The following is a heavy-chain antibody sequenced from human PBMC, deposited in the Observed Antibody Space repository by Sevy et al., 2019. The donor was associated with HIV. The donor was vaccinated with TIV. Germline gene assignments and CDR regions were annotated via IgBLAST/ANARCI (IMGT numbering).Heavy chain of an antibody. V-gene: IGHV4-59*11. CDR3: AGENAWGRGYS. CDR2: IYYDGHI. CDR1: GGSITSLY. Sequence: SETLSLTCTVSGGSITSLYWNWIRQPPGKGLEWIANIYYDGHINYNPSLKRQVTLSPDTSKNQFTVRLSSVTAADTAMYYCAGENAWGRGYSWGQGTLVTVSS. J-gene: IGHJ4*02. D-gene: IGHD1-26*01.